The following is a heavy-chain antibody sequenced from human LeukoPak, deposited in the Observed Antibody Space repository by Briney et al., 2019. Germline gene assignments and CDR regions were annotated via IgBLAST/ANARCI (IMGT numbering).Heavy chain of an antibody. Sequence: SETLSLTCAVYGGSFSGYYWSWIRQPPAKGLEWIGEINHSGSTNDNPSLKSRVTISVDTSKNQYSLKLSSVTAADTAVYYCARTTEGGYTYGYSYYYYMDVWGKGTTVTISS. CDR1: GGSFSGYY. V-gene: IGHV4-34*01. D-gene: IGHD5-18*01. CDR3: ARTTEGGYTYGYSYYYYMDV. CDR2: INHSGST. J-gene: IGHJ6*03.